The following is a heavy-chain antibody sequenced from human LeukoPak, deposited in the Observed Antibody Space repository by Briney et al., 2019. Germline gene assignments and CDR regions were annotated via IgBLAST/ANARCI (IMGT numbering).Heavy chain of an antibody. Sequence: PGGSLRLSCAVSGFPFSNYWMYWVRQAPGKGLMWVSRVNTDGSSTSYADSVKGRFTISRDNAKNTLYLQMSSLRAEDTAVYYCVSLLGPDYWGQGTLVTVSS. CDR2: VNTDGSST. CDR1: GFPFSNYW. CDR3: VSLLGPDY. J-gene: IGHJ4*02. D-gene: IGHD2-15*01. V-gene: IGHV3-74*01.